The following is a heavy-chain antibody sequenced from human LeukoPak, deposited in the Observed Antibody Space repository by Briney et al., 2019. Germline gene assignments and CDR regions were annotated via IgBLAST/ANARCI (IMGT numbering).Heavy chain of an antibody. Sequence: GGSLRLSCAASGFTFINYAMTWVRQAPGKGLEWISSISGSGGTTFSADSVKGRFTLSRDHSQNTVNLQMNSLRAEDTAIYYCAKDRYYEENWFDPWGQGTLVTVSS. CDR1: GFTFINYA. CDR2: ISGSGGTT. D-gene: IGHD3-3*01. CDR3: AKDRYYEENWFDP. J-gene: IGHJ5*02. V-gene: IGHV3-23*01.